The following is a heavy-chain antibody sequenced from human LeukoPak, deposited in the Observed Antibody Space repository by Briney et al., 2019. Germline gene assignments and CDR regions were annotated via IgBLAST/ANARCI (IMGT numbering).Heavy chain of an antibody. D-gene: IGHD3-22*01. CDR3: ARDPYDSSGYYFQGYYYYGMDV. Sequence: GRSLRLSCTASGFTFGDYAMSWVRQAPGKGLEWVSYISSSGSTIYYADSVKGRFTISRDNAKNSLYLQMNSLRAEDTAVYYCARDPYDSSGYYFQGYYYYGMDVWGQGTTVTVSS. CDR2: ISSSGSTI. V-gene: IGHV3-11*01. J-gene: IGHJ6*02. CDR1: GFTFGDYA.